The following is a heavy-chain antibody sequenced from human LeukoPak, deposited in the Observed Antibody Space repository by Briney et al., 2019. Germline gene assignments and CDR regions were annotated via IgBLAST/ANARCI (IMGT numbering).Heavy chain of an antibody. CDR3: ARETTVTTRDYYYYMDV. CDR2: IKQDGSEK. CDR1: GFTLSSYW. Sequence: GGSLRLSCAASGFTLSSYWMSWVRQAPGKGLEWVANIKQDGSEKYYVDSVKGRFTISRDNAKNSLYLQMNSLRAEDTAVYYCARETTVTTRDYYYYMDVWGKGTTVTVSS. J-gene: IGHJ6*03. V-gene: IGHV3-7*01. D-gene: IGHD4-17*01.